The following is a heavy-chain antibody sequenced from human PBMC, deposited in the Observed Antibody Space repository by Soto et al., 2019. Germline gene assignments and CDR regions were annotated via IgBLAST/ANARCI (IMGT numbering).Heavy chain of an antibody. CDR2: FIPMFNRP. Sequence: QVQLVQSGAEEKKPGSSVKVSCKASGGTFSSYAISWVRQAPGQGLEWMGGFIPMFNRPHSARKFQGRVTITADESTSTAYMDLSSLRSEDTAGYYCARGQFHHVSNYYYALDVWGQGTTVTVSS. V-gene: IGHV1-69*01. CDR1: GGTFSSYA. J-gene: IGHJ6*02. CDR3: ARGQFHHVSNYYYALDV.